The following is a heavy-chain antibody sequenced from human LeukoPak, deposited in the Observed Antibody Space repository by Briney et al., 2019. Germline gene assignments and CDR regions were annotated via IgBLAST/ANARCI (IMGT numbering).Heavy chain of an antibody. J-gene: IGHJ4*02. D-gene: IGHD7-27*01. V-gene: IGHV4-34*01. Sequence: PSETLSLTCAVYGGSFSGYYRSWIRQPPGKGLEWIGEINHSGSTNYNPSLKSRVTISVDTSKNQFSLKLSSVTAADTAVYYCARANWGLYYFDYWGQGTLVTVSS. CDR2: INHSGST. CDR1: GGSFSGYY. CDR3: ARANWGLYYFDY.